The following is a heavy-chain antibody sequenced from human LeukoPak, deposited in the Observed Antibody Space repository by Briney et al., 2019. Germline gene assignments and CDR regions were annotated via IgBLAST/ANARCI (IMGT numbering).Heavy chain of an antibody. CDR1: GGTFSSYA. V-gene: IGHV1-69*04. CDR3: ARASNSALLWFGELWYFDL. J-gene: IGHJ2*01. D-gene: IGHD3-10*01. Sequence: SVKVSCKASGGTFSSYAISWVRQAPGQGLEWMGRIIPILGIANYAQKFQGRVTITADKSTSTAYMELSSLRSEDTAVYYCARASNSALLWFGELWYFDLWGRGTLVTVSS. CDR2: IIPILGIA.